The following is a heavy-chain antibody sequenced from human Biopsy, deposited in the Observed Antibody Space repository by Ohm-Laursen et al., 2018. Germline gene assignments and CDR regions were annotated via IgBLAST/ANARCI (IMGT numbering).Heavy chain of an antibody. CDR2: INPSGSTT. Sequence: EASVKVYCKASGYSFTSYYMHWVRQAPGQGLEWMGMINPSGSTTSYPQIFQGRVTMTRDTSKSTVYMELSSLRSADTAVYFCARNTGWYGDLYYFDYWGQGTLVTVSS. V-gene: IGHV1-46*01. J-gene: IGHJ4*02. D-gene: IGHD6-19*01. CDR1: GYSFTSYY. CDR3: ARNTGWYGDLYYFDY.